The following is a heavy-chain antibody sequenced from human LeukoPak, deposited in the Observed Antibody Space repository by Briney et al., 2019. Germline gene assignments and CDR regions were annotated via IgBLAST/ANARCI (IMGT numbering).Heavy chain of an antibody. D-gene: IGHD6-19*01. CDR3: ASSQQWLVQYYYGMDV. Sequence: GASVKVSCKASGYTFTRYYMHWVRQAPGQGLEWMGWINPNSGGTNYAQKLQGRVTMTRDTSISTAYMELSRLRSDDTAVYYCASSQQWLVQYYYGMDVWGQGTTVTVSS. V-gene: IGHV1-2*02. CDR1: GYTFTRYY. CDR2: INPNSGGT. J-gene: IGHJ6*02.